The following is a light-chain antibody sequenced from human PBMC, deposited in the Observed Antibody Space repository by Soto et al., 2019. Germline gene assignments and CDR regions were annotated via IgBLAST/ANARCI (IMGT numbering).Light chain of an antibody. Sequence: QSVLTQPASVSGSPGQSITISCTGTSSDVGGYNYVSWYQHHPGKAPKLIIYDVSNRPSGVSNRFSGSKSGNTASLTISGLQPEDEADYYCSSYTTSKTRHIVFGTGTRSPS. J-gene: IGLJ1*01. CDR1: SSDVGGYNY. CDR2: DVS. V-gene: IGLV2-14*03. CDR3: SSYTTSKTRHIV.